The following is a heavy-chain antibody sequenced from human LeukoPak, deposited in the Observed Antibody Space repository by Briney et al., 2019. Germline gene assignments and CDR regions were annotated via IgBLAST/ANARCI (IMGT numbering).Heavy chain of an antibody. CDR2: VFYSGNT. J-gene: IGHJ5*02. CDR1: GGSISAYS. CDR3: ARDKYNWNENTWFDP. D-gene: IGHD1-1*01. V-gene: IGHV4-59*01. Sequence: SETLSLTCTLSGGSISAYSWSWVRQPPGKGLEWIGYVFYSGNTNYNPSLKSRVAISVDTSKNQFFLQLRSVTSADTAVYYCARDKYNWNENTWFDPWGQGVLVTVSS.